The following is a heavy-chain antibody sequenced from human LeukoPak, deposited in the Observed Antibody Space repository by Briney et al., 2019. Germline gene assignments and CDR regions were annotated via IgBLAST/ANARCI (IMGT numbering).Heavy chain of an antibody. CDR1: GFTFDDYG. J-gene: IGHJ3*02. Sequence: GGSLRLSCAASGFTFDDYGMSWVRQAPGKGLEWVSGINWNGGSTSYADSVKGRFTISRDNAKNSLYLQMNSLRAEDTALYYCARINDYGDYGAFDIWGQGTMVTVSS. D-gene: IGHD4-17*01. CDR3: ARINDYGDYGAFDI. V-gene: IGHV3-20*04. CDR2: INWNGGST.